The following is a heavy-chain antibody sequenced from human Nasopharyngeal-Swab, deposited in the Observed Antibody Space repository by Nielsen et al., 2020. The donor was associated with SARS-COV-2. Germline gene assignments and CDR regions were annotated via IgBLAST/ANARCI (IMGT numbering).Heavy chain of an antibody. CDR2: ISGSGGST. D-gene: IGHD5-12*01. J-gene: IGHJ3*02. Sequence: WIRQPPGKGLEWVSAISGSGGSTYYADSVKGRFTISRDNSKNTLYLQMNSLRAEDTAVYYCAKELDVRWLRRLLADAFDIWGQGTMVTVSS. CDR3: AKELDVRWLRRLLADAFDI. V-gene: IGHV3-23*01.